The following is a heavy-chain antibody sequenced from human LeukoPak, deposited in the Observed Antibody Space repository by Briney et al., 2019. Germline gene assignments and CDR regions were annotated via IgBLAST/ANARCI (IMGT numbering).Heavy chain of an antibody. CDR1: GFTLSNYW. Sequence: GGSLRLSCVASGFTLSNYWMSWVRQAPGKGLEWLANIKEDGSEKYYVDSVKGRFTISRDNAKNSLYLQMNSLRAEDTAVYYCAIGGVRGQNPPDYWGQGTLVTVSS. CDR2: IKEDGSEK. CDR3: AIGGVRGQNPPDY. V-gene: IGHV3-7*05. D-gene: IGHD3-10*01. J-gene: IGHJ4*02.